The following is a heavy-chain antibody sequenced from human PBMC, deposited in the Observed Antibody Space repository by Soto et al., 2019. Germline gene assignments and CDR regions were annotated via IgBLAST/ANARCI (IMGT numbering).Heavy chain of an antibody. CDR2: ISYDGSNK. CDR3: ASDRFRGTYYLRGVTYFFEE. V-gene: IGHV3-30-3*01. Sequence: HPGGSLRLSCAASGFTFSSYAMHWVRQAPGKGLEWVAVISYDGSNKYYADSVKGRFTISRDNSKNSLYLQMNSLRAEDTAVYYCASDRFRGTYYLRGVTYFFEEWGQGAPVTVSS. D-gene: IGHD1-26*01. J-gene: IGHJ4*02. CDR1: GFTFSSYA.